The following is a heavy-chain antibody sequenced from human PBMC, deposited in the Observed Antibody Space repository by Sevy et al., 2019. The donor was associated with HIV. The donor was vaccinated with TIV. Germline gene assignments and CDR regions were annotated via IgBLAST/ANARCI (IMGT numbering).Heavy chain of an antibody. Sequence: ASVKVSCKASGCTFTSYGISWVRQAPGQGLEWMGWISAYNGNTNYAQKLQGSVTMTTDTSTSTAYMELRSLRSDDTALSYCARDLGGYGGNSIDYWGQGTLVTVSS. V-gene: IGHV1-18*01. D-gene: IGHD2-21*02. CDR3: ARDLGGYGGNSIDY. CDR1: GCTFTSYG. J-gene: IGHJ4*02. CDR2: ISAYNGNT.